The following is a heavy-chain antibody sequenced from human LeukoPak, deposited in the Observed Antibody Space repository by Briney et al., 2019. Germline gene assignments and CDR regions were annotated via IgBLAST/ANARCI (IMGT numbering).Heavy chain of an antibody. CDR2: VYHSGST. J-gene: IGHJ4*02. V-gene: IGHV4-4*02. CDR1: GGSISSSAW. Sequence: SETLSLTCAVSGGSISSSAWWSWVRQPPGKGLEWIGEVYHSGSTNYNSFLKSRVTISVDKSKNQFSLKLTSATAADTAVYYCARDLRSSWFERLDYWGQGILVIVSS. D-gene: IGHD6-13*01. CDR3: ARDLRSSWFERLDY.